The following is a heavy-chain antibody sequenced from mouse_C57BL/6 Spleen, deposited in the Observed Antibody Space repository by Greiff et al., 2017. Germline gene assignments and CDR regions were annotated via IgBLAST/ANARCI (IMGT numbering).Heavy chain of an antibody. CDR3: ARWSVVAPYFDY. D-gene: IGHD1-1*01. V-gene: IGHV1-69*01. Sequence: QVQLQQPGAELVMPGASVKLSCKASGYTFTSYWMHWVKQRPGQGLEWIGEIDPSDSYTNYNQKFKGKSTLTVDKSSSTAYMQLSSLTSEDSAVYYCARWSVVAPYFDYWGQGTTLTVSS. J-gene: IGHJ2*01. CDR2: IDPSDSYT. CDR1: GYTFTSYW.